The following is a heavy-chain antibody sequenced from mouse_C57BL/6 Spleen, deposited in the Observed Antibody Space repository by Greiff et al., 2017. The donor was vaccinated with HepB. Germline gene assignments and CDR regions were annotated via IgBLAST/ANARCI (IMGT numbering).Heavy chain of an antibody. V-gene: IGHV5-17*01. CDR2: ISSGSSTI. D-gene: IGHD2-3*01. CDR3: ARSLDGYYSSPFDY. CDR1: GFTFSDYG. Sequence: EVMLVESGGGLVKPGGSLKLSCAASGFTFSDYGMHWVRQAPEKGLEWVAYISSGSSTIYYADTVKGRFTISRDNAKNTLFLQMTSLRSEDTAMYYCARSLDGYYSSPFDYWGQGTTLTVSS. J-gene: IGHJ2*01.